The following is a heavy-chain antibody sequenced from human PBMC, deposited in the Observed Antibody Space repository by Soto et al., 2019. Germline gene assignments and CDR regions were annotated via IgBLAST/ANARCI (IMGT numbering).Heavy chain of an antibody. J-gene: IGHJ4*02. CDR1: GFTFSSYE. Sequence: EVQLVESGGGLVQPGGSLRLSCAASGFTFSSYEMNWVRQAPGKGLEWVSYISSSGSTIYYADSVKGRFTISRDNAKNSLYLQMSSLRADDSAVYYCARGSKESYPGSRIFDFWGRGTLVTVSS. D-gene: IGHD3-10*01. CDR2: ISSSGSTI. V-gene: IGHV3-48*03. CDR3: ARGSKESYPGSRIFDF.